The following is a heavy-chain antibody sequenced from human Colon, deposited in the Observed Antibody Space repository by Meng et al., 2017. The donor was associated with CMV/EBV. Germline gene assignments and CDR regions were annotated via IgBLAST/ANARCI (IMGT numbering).Heavy chain of an antibody. Sequence: SETLSLTCTISGGPITGTFEYWGWIRQPPGKGLEWLGSVSYSGDTYYNPSLKSRVIISIDTSKNQVSLKLKSVTAADTAVYYCASSIAKYYYGMDVWGQGTTVTVSS. J-gene: IGHJ6*02. V-gene: IGHV4-39*07. CDR1: GGPITGTFEY. CDR2: VSYSGDT. CDR3: ASSIAKYYYGMDV. D-gene: IGHD6-13*01.